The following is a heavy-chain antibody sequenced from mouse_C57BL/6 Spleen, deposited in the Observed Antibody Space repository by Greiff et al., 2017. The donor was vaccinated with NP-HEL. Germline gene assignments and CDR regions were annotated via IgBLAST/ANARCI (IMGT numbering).Heavy chain of an antibody. CDR1: GYTFTSYW. D-gene: IGHD1-1*01. V-gene: IGHV1-52*01. Sequence: QVQLQQPGAELVRPGSSVKLSCKASGYTFTSYWMPWVKQRPIQGLEWIGNIDPSDSETHYNQKFKDKATLTVDKSSSTAYMQLSSLTSEDSAVYYCARSPDYGTSYYAMDYWGQGTSVTVSS. CDR2: IDPSDSET. CDR3: ARSPDYGTSYYAMDY. J-gene: IGHJ4*01.